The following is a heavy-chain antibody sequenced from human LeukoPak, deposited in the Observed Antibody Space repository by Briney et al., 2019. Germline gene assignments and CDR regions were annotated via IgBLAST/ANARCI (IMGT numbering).Heavy chain of an antibody. J-gene: IGHJ5*02. CDR3: AKASFYDSIP. CDR1: GFAFSTYG. Sequence: QAGGSLRLSCTASGFAFSTYGMNWVRQAPGKGLEWVSYISSSNTIYYADSVKGRFTISRDNSKNTLYLQMNSLRAEDTAVYYCAKASFYDSIPWGQGTLVTVSS. CDR2: ISSSNTI. V-gene: IGHV3-48*01. D-gene: IGHD3-22*01.